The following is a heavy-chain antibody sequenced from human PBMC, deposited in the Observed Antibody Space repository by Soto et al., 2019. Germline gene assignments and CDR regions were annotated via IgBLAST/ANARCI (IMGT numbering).Heavy chain of an antibody. V-gene: IGHV4-30-2*01. CDR2: IYHSGST. Sequence: PSETLSLTCAVSGGSISSGGYSWSWIRQPPGKGLEWIGYIYHSGSTYYNPSLKSRVTISVDRSKNQFSLKLSSVTAADTAVYYCARGYVTTVVTRHFDYWGQGTLVTVS. J-gene: IGHJ4*02. CDR1: GGSISSGGYS. D-gene: IGHD4-17*01. CDR3: ARGYVTTVVTRHFDY.